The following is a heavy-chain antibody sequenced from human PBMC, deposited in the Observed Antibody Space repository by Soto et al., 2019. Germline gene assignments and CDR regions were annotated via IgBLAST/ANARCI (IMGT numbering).Heavy chain of an antibody. D-gene: IGHD2-2*01. J-gene: IGHJ6*02. CDR2: IWYDGSNK. Sequence: QVQLVESGGGVVQPGRSLRLSCAASGFTFSSYGMHWVRQAPGKGLEWVAVIWYDGSNKYYADSVKGRFTISRDNSKNTLYLQMNSLRAEDTAVYYCARDWAREPYQLLPYYYYGMDVWGQGTTVTVSS. CDR1: GFTFSSYG. CDR3: ARDWAREPYQLLPYYYYGMDV. V-gene: IGHV3-33*01.